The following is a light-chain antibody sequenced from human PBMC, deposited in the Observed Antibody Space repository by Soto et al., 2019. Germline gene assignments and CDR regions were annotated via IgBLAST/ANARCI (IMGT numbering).Light chain of an antibody. CDR3: SSYAGLNNFIV. J-gene: IGLJ1*01. CDR1: SSDVGGYHY. V-gene: IGLV2-8*01. Sequence: QSVLTQPPSASGSPGQSVTISCTGTSSDVGGYHYVSWYQQHPGKAPKVMIYEASKRPSGVPDRFSGSKSGDTASLTVSGLQTEDEAEYYCSSYAGLNNFIVFGTGTKVTVL. CDR2: EAS.